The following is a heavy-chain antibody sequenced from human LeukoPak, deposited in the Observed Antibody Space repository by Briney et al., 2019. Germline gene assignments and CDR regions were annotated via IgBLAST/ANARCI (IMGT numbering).Heavy chain of an antibody. D-gene: IGHD3-10*01. CDR1: GYTLTELS. Sequence: ASVKVSCKVSGYTLTELSMHWVRQAPGKGLEWMGGFDPEDGETIYAQKFQGRVTMTEDTSTDTAYMELSSQRSEDTAVYYCATDPFTMVRGVIPDYWGQGTLVTVSS. CDR3: ATDPFTMVRGVIPDY. CDR2: FDPEDGET. J-gene: IGHJ4*02. V-gene: IGHV1-24*01.